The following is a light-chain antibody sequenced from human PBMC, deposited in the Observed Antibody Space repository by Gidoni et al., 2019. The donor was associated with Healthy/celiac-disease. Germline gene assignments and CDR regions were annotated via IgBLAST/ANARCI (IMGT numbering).Light chain of an antibody. CDR2: AAS. CDR3: QKYNCAPPFT. CDR1: QGISNY. J-gene: IGKJ3*01. V-gene: IGKV1-27*01. Sequence: DIQMTQSTSSLSASVGDRVTTTCRASQGISNYLACYQQKPGKVPKLLIYAASTLQSGVLSRFSGSGSVTDFTLTISSLQPADVATYYCQKYNCAPPFTFGPGTKVDIK.